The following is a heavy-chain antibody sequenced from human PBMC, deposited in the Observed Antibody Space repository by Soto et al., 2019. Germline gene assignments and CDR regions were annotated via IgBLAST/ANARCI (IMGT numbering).Heavy chain of an antibody. CDR3: ARARASIQLWCAKNYCMDV. V-gene: IGHV6-1*01. J-gene: IGHJ6*02. Sequence: SQTLSLTCAISGDSVSSNSAAWNWIRQSPSRGLEWLGRTYYRSKWYNDYAVSVKSRITINPDTSKNQFSLQLNSVTPEDTAVYYCARARASIQLWCAKNYCMDVWGQGTTVTVSS. CDR1: GDSVSSNSAA. D-gene: IGHD5-18*01. CDR2: TYYRSKWYN.